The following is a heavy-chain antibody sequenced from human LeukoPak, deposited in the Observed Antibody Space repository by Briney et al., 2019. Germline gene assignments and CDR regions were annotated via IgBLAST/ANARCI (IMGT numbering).Heavy chain of an antibody. Sequence: GGSLRLSCAASGFTFSSYEMNWVRQAPGKGLEWVSYISSSGSTIYYADSVKGRFTISRDNAKNSLYLQMNSLRAEDTAVYYCARGGIWGDYYYYMDVWGKGTTVTIPS. CDR2: ISSSGSTI. CDR1: GFTFSSYE. D-gene: IGHD3-16*01. V-gene: IGHV3-48*03. CDR3: ARGGIWGDYYYYMDV. J-gene: IGHJ6*03.